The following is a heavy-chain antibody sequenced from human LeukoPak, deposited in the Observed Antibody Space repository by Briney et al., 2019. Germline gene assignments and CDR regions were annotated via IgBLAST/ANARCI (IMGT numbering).Heavy chain of an antibody. V-gene: IGHV3-66*01. D-gene: IGHD6-19*01. CDR1: GFTVSSNY. CDR3: TRRIPGAGLDY. Sequence: GGSLRLSCAASGFTVSSNYMTWVRQAPGKGLEWVSLIYSGDSTYYADSVKGRFTMSRDNSKNTLYLQMNSLRGEDTALYYCTRRIPGAGLDYWGQGALVAVSS. CDR2: IYSGDST. J-gene: IGHJ4*02.